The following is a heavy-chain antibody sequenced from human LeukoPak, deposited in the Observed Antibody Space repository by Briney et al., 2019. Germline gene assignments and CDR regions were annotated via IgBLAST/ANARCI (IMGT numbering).Heavy chain of an antibody. CDR1: GYPFTSYY. CDR2: ISVYNGDT. Sequence: GASVKVSCKASGYPFTSYYINWVRQAPGQGLEWMGWISVYNGDTNYAQNFQGRVTMNTDTSTDTAYMELRSLRYDDTAVYYCARDGLSYTNPNNWFDPWGQGTLVTVSS. J-gene: IGHJ5*02. V-gene: IGHV1-18*01. CDR3: ARDGLSYTNPNNWFDP. D-gene: IGHD2-2*02.